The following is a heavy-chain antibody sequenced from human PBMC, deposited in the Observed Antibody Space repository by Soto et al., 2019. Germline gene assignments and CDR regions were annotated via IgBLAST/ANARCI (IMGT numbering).Heavy chain of an antibody. V-gene: IGHV3-23*01. CDR2: IGDSGAST. J-gene: IGHJ6*04. D-gene: IGHD1-26*01. Sequence: EVLLLESGGGLVQPGASLRLSCEASGFSFSSFAMNWVRQAPGKGLEWVSAIGDSGASTYYADSVKGRFTISRDNSRNTPYLQLTSLRAEDTAVYYCAKGVELDVWGNGTTVTVSS. CDR3: AKGVELDV. CDR1: GFSFSSFA.